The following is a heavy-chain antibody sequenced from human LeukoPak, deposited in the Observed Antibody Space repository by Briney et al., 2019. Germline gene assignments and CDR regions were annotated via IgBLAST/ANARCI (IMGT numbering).Heavy chain of an antibody. CDR3: ARQKGAVAPSGFDY. CDR2: IYYSGST. V-gene: IGHV4-39*01. Sequence: SETLSLTCTVSGGSISSSSYYWGWIRQPPGKGLEWIGSIYYSGSTYYNPYLKSRVTLSVDTPKNQFSLKLSAVTAADTAVYCCARQKGAVAPSGFDYWGQGTPVTVSS. D-gene: IGHD6-19*01. J-gene: IGHJ4*02. CDR1: GGSISSSSYY.